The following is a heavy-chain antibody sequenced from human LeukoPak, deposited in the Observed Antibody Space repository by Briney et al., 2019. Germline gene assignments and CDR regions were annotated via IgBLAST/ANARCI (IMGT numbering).Heavy chain of an antibody. CDR2: IYHSGST. D-gene: IGHD6-13*01. V-gene: IGHV4-30-2*01. CDR3: ARGWGSSSWYIDY. Sequence: PSETLSLTCAVSGGSISSGGYSWSWIRQPPGKGLEWIGYIYHSGSTYYNPSLKSRVTISVDRSKNQLSLKLSSVTAADTAVYYCARGWGSSSWYIDYWGQGTPVTVSS. CDR1: GGSISSGGYS. J-gene: IGHJ4*02.